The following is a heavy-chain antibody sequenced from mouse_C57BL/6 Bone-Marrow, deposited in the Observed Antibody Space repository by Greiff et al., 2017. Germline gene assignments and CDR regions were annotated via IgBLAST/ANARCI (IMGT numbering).Heavy chain of an antibody. Sequence: VQLQQSGAELARPGASVKMSCKASGYTFTSYTMHWVKQRPGQGLEWIGYINPSSGYTKYNQKFKDKATLTADKSSSTAYMQLSSLTSEDSAVYYCARDDGYYVDFDYWGQGTTLTVSS. D-gene: IGHD2-3*01. J-gene: IGHJ2*01. CDR1: GYTFTSYT. V-gene: IGHV1-4*01. CDR2: INPSSGYT. CDR3: ARDDGYYVDFDY.